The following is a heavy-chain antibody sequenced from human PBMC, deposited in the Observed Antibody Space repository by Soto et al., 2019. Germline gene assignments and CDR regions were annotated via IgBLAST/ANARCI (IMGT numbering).Heavy chain of an antibody. J-gene: IGHJ4*02. D-gene: IGHD6-13*01. CDR2: MNPNSGNT. V-gene: IGHV1-8*01. CDR1: GYTFTSYD. CDR3: AREGIAAAGTVDY. Sequence: QVQLVQSGAEVKKPGASVKVSCKASGYTFTSYDINWVRQATGQGLEWMGWMNPNSGNTGYAQKFLGKVTMTRNTSISTAYMERGSLRSEDTAVYYCAREGIAAAGTVDYWGQGTLVTVSS.